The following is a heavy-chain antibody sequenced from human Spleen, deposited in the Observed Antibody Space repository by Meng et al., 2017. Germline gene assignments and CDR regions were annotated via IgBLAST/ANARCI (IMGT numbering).Heavy chain of an antibody. D-gene: IGHD3-16*01. CDR1: GFTFSSYW. V-gene: IGHV3-7*01. CDR3: ARGYDPVWGRYSRGPFDI. Sequence: GESLKISCAASGFTFSSYWMSWVRQAPGKGLEWVANIKQDGSEKYYVDSVKGRFTISRDNAKNSLYLPMNSLGAEDTAMYYCARGYDPVWGRYSRGPFDIWARGPL. CDR2: IKQDGSEK. J-gene: IGHJ3*02.